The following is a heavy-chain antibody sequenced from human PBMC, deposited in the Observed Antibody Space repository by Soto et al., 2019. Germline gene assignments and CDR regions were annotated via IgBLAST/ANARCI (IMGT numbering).Heavy chain of an antibody. D-gene: IGHD3-10*01. V-gene: IGHV3-23*01. CDR2: ISGSGGST. CDR1: GFTFSSYA. J-gene: IGHJ6*02. Sequence: GGSLRLSCAASGFTFSSYAMSWVRQAPGKGLEWVSAISGSGGSTYYADSVKGRFTISRDNSKNTLYLQMNSLRAEDTAVYYCAENRFSGYGSGSYRSRYYGMDVWGQGTTVTVSS. CDR3: AENRFSGYGSGSYRSRYYGMDV.